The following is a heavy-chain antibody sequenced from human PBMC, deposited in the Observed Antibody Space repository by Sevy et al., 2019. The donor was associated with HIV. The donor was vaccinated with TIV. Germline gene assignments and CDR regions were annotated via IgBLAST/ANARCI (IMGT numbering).Heavy chain of an antibody. CDR1: GGTFSSYG. CDR2: IIPILGTV. J-gene: IGHJ4*02. Sequence: ASVKVSCKASGGTFSSYGISWVRQAPGQGLEWMGGIIPILGTVNYAQKFQGRVTITADESTKTAYMELSSRRSEDTAVYYCARGGGNGWYYFDYWGQETLFTVSS. D-gene: IGHD6-19*01. V-gene: IGHV1-69*13. CDR3: ARGGGNGWYYFDY.